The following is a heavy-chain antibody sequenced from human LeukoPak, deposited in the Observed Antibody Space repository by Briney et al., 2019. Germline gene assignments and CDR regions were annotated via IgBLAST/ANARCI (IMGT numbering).Heavy chain of an antibody. V-gene: IGHV4-59*02. D-gene: IGHD1-14*01. J-gene: IGHJ3*02. CDR3: ARTNQISETAFDI. Sequence: PSDTLSLTCSVASGSVNNYYGSWLRQTPGKGLEWIGYILSSWSTNYNPSVKSRVIISVDTSKSQFSLKLSSVKAADTAVYYCARTNQISETAFDIWGQGTMVIVSS. CDR2: ILSSWST. CDR1: SGSVNNYY.